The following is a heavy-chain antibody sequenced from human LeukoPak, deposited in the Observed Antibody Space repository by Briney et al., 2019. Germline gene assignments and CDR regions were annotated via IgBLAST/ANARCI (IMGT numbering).Heavy chain of an antibody. J-gene: IGHJ4*02. V-gene: IGHV1-69*05. CDR3: ARDTGDFWSGYFL. D-gene: IGHD3-3*01. Sequence: SVKVSCKASGGTFSSYAISWVRQAPGQGLEWMGGIIPIFGTANYAQKFRGRVTITTDESTSTAYMELNSLRSEDTAVYYCARDTGDFWSGYFLWGQGTLVTVSS. CDR1: GGTFSSYA. CDR2: IIPIFGTA.